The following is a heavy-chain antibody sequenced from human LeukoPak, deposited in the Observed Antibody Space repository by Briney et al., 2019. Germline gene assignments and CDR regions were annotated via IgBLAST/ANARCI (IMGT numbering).Heavy chain of an antibody. J-gene: IGHJ3*02. V-gene: IGHV3-21*01. D-gene: IGHD6-19*01. CDR1: GFTFSNYA. CDR2: ISSSSSYI. Sequence: GGSLRLSCAASGFTFSNYAMNWVRQAPGKGLEWVSSISSSSSYIYYADSVKGRFTISRDNAKNSLYLQMNSLRAEDTAVYYCARGGVAVAIAFDIWGQGTMVTVSS. CDR3: ARGGVAVAIAFDI.